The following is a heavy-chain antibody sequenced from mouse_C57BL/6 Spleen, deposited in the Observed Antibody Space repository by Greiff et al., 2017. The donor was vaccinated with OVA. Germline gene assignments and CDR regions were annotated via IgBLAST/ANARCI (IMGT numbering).Heavy chain of an antibody. Sequence: QVQLQQSGAELVRPGASVTLSCKASGYTFTDYEMHWVKQTPVHGLEWIGAIDPETGGTAYNQKFKGKAILTADKSSSTAYMDLRSLTSEDSAVYYCTRGDYGSSPFAYWGQGTLVTVSA. CDR3: TRGDYGSSPFAY. V-gene: IGHV1-15*01. J-gene: IGHJ3*01. D-gene: IGHD1-1*01. CDR2: IDPETGGT. CDR1: GYTFTDYE.